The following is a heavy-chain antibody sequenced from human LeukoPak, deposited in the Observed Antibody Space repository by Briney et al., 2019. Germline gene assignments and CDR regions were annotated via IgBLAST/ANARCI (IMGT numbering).Heavy chain of an antibody. CDR3: ARGRWSGASSPIDY. CDR2: ISSVSSTI. D-gene: IGHD1-26*01. CDR1: EFTFSSYC. Sequence: GGSLGLSCAASEFTFSSYCMNWVRQAPGKGLEWVSYISSVSSTIYYADSVKGRFTISRDNAKNSLYLQMNSLRDEDTAVYYCARGRWSGASSPIDYWGQGTLVTVSS. J-gene: IGHJ4*02. V-gene: IGHV3-48*02.